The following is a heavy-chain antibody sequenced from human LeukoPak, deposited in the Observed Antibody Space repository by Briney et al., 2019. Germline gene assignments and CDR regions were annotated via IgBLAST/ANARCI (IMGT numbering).Heavy chain of an antibody. CDR3: ARGIDTAMVTWGKDYYDSSGYHYFDY. V-gene: IGHV4-61*08. Sequence: PSETLSLTCTVSGGSISSGDYYWSWIRQPPGKGLEWIGYIYYSGSINYNPSLKSRVTISVDTSKNQFSLKLSSVTAADTAVYYCARGIDTAMVTWGKDYYDSSGYHYFDYWGQGTLVTVSS. CDR1: GGSISSGDYY. CDR2: IYYSGSI. J-gene: IGHJ4*02. D-gene: IGHD3-22*01.